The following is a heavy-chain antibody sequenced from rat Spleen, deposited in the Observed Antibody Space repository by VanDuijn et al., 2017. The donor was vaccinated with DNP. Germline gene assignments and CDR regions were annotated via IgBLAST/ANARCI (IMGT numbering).Heavy chain of an antibody. CDR2: ITSSGGST. V-gene: IGHV5-31*01. J-gene: IGHJ3*01. CDR3: ARPYYSGFAY. Sequence: EVQLVESGGDLVQPGRSLKLSCVASGFTFNNYWMAWIRQVPGRGLEWVASITSSGGSTYYPDSVKGRCTISRDNAKSTLFLQMNSLRSEDMATYYCARPYYSGFAYWGQGTLVTVSS. CDR1: GFTFNNYW. D-gene: IGHD1-1*01.